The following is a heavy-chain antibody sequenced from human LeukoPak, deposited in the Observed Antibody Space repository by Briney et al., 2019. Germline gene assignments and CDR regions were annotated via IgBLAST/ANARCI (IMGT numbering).Heavy chain of an antibody. V-gene: IGHV3-53*01. D-gene: IGHD1-26*01. CDR2: IYSGGST. CDR1: GFTVSSNY. Sequence: GGSLRLSCAASGFTVSSNYMSWVRQAPGKGLEWVSVIYSGGSTYYADSVKGRFTISRDNSKNTLYLQKNSLRAEDTAVYYCARRDVGATLQGYFDYWGQGTLVTVSS. CDR3: ARRDVGATLQGYFDY. J-gene: IGHJ4*02.